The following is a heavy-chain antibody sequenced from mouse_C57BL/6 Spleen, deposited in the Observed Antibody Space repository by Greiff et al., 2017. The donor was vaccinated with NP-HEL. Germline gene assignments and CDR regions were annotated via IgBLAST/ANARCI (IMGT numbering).Heavy chain of an antibody. D-gene: IGHD4-1*01. V-gene: IGHV1-50*01. CDR1: GYTFTSYW. J-gene: IGHJ4*01. Sequence: QVQLQQPGAELVKPGASVKLSCKASGYTFTSYWMQWVKQRPGQGLEWIGEIDPSDSYTNYNQKFKGKATLTVDTSSSTAYMQLSSLASEDSAVYYCASGGTGTDYAMDYWGQGTSVTVSS. CDR3: ASGGTGTDYAMDY. CDR2: IDPSDSYT.